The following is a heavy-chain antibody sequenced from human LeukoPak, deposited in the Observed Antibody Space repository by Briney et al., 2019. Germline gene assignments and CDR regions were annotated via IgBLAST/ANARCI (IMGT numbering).Heavy chain of an antibody. Sequence: SETLSLTCTVSGYSISSGYYWGWIRQPPGKGLEWIGSIYHSGSTYYNPSLKSRVTISVDTSMNQFSLKLSSVTAADTAVYYCAREEDSYGYFDFDYWGQGTLVIVSS. CDR3: AREEDSYGYFDFDY. V-gene: IGHV4-38-2*02. J-gene: IGHJ4*02. CDR2: IYHSGST. D-gene: IGHD5-18*01. CDR1: GYSISSGYY.